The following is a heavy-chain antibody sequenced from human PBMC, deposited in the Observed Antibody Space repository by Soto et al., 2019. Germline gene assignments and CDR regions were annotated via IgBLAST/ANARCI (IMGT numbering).Heavy chain of an antibody. CDR3: ARDLVVGASTPDY. V-gene: IGHV1-18*01. D-gene: IGHD1-26*01. J-gene: IGHJ4*02. CDR1: GYTFSSYG. Sequence: QVQLVQSGAEVKKPGASVKVSCQASGYTFSSYGVSWVRQAPGQGLEWMGWISGYNGITNFAQKFHGRVTMTTDTSTSTAYMELRSLRSDDTAVYYCARDLVVGASTPDYWGQGTLVTVSS. CDR2: ISGYNGIT.